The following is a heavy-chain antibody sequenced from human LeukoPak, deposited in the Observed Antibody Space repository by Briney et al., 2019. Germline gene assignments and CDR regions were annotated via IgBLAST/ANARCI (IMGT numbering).Heavy chain of an antibody. CDR2: IYYSGST. Sequence: SETLSLTCTVSGGSISSSSYYWGWIRQPPGKGLEWIGSIYYSGSTYYNPSLKSRVTISVDTSKNQFSLKLSSVTAADTAVYYCAGAMVRGVLDYWGQGTLVTVSS. D-gene: IGHD3-10*01. J-gene: IGHJ4*02. CDR1: GGSISSSSYY. CDR3: AGAMVRGVLDY. V-gene: IGHV4-39*07.